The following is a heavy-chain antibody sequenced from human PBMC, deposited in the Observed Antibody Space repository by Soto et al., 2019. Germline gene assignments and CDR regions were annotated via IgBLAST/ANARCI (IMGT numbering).Heavy chain of an antibody. D-gene: IGHD5-12*01. CDR3: ARAVATIREGDDY. Sequence: GGSLRLSCAASGFTFSSYSMNWVRQAPGKGLEWVSSISSSSSYIYYADSVKGRFTISRDNAKNSLYLQMNSLRAEDTAVYYCARAVATIREGDDYWGQGTLVTVSS. V-gene: IGHV3-21*01. J-gene: IGHJ4*02. CDR1: GFTFSSYS. CDR2: ISSSSSYI.